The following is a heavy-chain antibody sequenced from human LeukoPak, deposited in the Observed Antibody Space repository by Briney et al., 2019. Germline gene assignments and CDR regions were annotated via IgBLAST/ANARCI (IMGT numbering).Heavy chain of an antibody. J-gene: IGHJ3*02. V-gene: IGHV4-59*01. CDR2: IYHSGST. D-gene: IGHD6-25*01. CDR1: GGSINSYY. Sequence: SETLSLTCTVSGGSINSYYWSWIRQAPGKGLDWIGYIYHSGSTNYNPSLKSRVTISVDTSKNQFSLKLSSVTAADTAMYYCARESSGAFEIWGQGTMVTVSS. CDR3: ARESSGAFEI.